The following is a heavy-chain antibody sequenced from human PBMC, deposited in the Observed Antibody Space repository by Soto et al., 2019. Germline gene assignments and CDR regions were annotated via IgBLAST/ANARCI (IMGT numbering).Heavy chain of an antibody. D-gene: IGHD5-18*01. J-gene: IGHJ6*02. CDR1: GFTFSSYN. CDR2: ISYDGSKK. V-gene: IGHV3-30-3*01. Sequence: LRLSCEASGFTFSSYNIHWVRQAPGKGLEWVAVISYDGSKKYYADSVKGRFTISRDNSKNTLYLQMYSLRAEDTAVYYCARDLGYSYDFYYYYGMDIWGQGTTVTVSS. CDR3: ARDLGYSYDFYYYYGMDI.